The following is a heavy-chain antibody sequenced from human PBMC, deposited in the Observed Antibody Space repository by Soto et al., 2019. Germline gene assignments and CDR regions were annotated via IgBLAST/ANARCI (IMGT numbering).Heavy chain of an antibody. CDR3: ARALQGSYGMDV. J-gene: IGHJ6*02. V-gene: IGHV3-21*01. Sequence: PGGSLRLSCAASGFTFSSYSMNWVRQAPGKGLEWVSSISSGSIYIYYADSVKGRFTISRDNAKNSLYLQMNSLRAEDTAVYYCARALQGSYGMDVWGQGTTVPVS. CDR1: GFTFSSYS. CDR2: ISSGSIYI.